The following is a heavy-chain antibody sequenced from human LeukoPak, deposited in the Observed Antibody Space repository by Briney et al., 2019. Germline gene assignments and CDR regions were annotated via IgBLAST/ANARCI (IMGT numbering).Heavy chain of an antibody. CDR1: GFTFSSYS. Sequence: PGGSLRLSCSASGFTFSSYSLKWVRPAPGKGLEWVSSISSSSSYIYYADSVKGRFTISRDNAKNSLYLQMNSQRAEDTAVYYCARDDDSSGYYYGGDYWGQGTLVTVSS. CDR2: ISSSSSYI. CDR3: ARDDDSSGYYYGGDY. J-gene: IGHJ4*02. D-gene: IGHD3-22*01. V-gene: IGHV3-21*01.